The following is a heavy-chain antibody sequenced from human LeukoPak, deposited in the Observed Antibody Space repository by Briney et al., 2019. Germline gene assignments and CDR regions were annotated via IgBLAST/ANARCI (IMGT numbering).Heavy chain of an antibody. CDR2: INHSGST. CDR3: ARGPPPLRFLEWSWFDP. V-gene: IGHV4-39*07. Sequence: SETLSLTCTVSGGSISSSSYYWGWIRQPPGKGLEWIGEINHSGSTNYNPSLKSRVTISVDTSKNQFSLKLSSVTAADTAVYYCARGPPPLRFLEWSWFDPWGQGTLVTVSS. CDR1: GGSISSSSYY. J-gene: IGHJ5*02. D-gene: IGHD3-3*01.